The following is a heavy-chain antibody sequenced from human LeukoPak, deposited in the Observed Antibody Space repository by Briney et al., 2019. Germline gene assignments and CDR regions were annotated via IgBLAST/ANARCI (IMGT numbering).Heavy chain of an antibody. D-gene: IGHD3-10*01. CDR2: IYYSGST. Sequence: SETLSLTCTVSGGSISSSSYYWGWIRQPPGKGLEWIGSIYYSGSTYYNPSLKSRVTISVDTSKNQFSLKLSSVTAADTAVYYCATYYCGSGSYYTGFYFDYWGQGTLVTVSS. J-gene: IGHJ4*02. CDR3: ATYYCGSGSYYTGFYFDY. CDR1: GGSISSSSYY. V-gene: IGHV4-39*01.